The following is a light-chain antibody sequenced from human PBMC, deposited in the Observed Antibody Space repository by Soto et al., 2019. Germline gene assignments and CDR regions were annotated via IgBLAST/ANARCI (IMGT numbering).Light chain of an antibody. CDR3: QQANSSPLLA. V-gene: IGKV1-12*01. J-gene: IGKJ4*01. Sequence: DIQMTQSPSSVSASVGDRVTITCRASQGISSWLVWYQQKPGKAPKLLIYAASSLQSGVPSRFSGSGSGTDFTLTISSLQPEDFATDYWQQANSSPLLAFGGGTKVEIK. CDR1: QGISSW. CDR2: AAS.